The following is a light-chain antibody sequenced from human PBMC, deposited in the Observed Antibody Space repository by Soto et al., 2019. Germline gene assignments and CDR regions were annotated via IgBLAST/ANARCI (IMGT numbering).Light chain of an antibody. CDR2: DVS. V-gene: IGLV2-11*01. J-gene: IGLJ1*01. Sequence: SVLTQPRSVSGSPGQSVTISCTGTSXDVGGYNYVSWYQQHPGKAPKLTIYDVSKRPSGVPDRFSGSKSGNTASLTISGLQAEDEADYYCCSYAGSYTYVFGTGTKVTVL. CDR1: SXDVGGYNY. CDR3: CSYAGSYTYV.